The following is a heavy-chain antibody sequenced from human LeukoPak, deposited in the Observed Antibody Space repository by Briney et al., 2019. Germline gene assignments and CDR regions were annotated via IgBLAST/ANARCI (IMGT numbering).Heavy chain of an antibody. CDR2: IYSGGST. D-gene: IGHD4-17*01. V-gene: IGHV3-53*01. Sequence: GGSLRLSCAASGFTVSSNYMSWVRQAPGKGLEWVSVIYSGGSTYYADSVKGRFTISRDNSKNTLYLQMNSLRAEDTALYYCARDRAAYGDLTSGNILDYWGQGILVTVSS. J-gene: IGHJ4*02. CDR1: GFTVSSNY. CDR3: ARDRAAYGDLTSGNILDY.